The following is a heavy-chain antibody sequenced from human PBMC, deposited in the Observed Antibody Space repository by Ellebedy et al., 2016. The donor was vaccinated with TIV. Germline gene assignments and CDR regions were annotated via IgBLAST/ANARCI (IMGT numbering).Heavy chain of an antibody. D-gene: IGHD2-21*01. CDR1: GFTFSSYA. V-gene: IGHV3-23*01. CDR2: ISGSGGST. Sequence: GGSLRLSXAASGFTFSSYAMSWVRQAPGKGLEWVSAISGSGGSTYYADSVKGRFTISRDNSKNTLYLQMNSLRAEDTAVYYCAKGGGIVVGDGGFDYWGQGTLVTVSS. CDR3: AKGGGIVVGDGGFDY. J-gene: IGHJ4*02.